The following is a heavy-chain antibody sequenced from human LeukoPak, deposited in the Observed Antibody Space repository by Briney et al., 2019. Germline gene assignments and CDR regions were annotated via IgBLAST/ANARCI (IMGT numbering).Heavy chain of an antibody. CDR1: GGSFSGYY. Sequence: PSETLSLTCAVYGGSFSGYYWSWIRQPPGKGLEWIGEINHSGSTNYNPSLKSRVTMSVDTSKNQFSLKLSSVTAADTAVYYCARDRYYYGSSGYYLFDYWGQGTLVTVSS. D-gene: IGHD3-22*01. J-gene: IGHJ4*02. CDR3: ARDRYYYGSSGYYLFDY. V-gene: IGHV4-34*01. CDR2: INHSGST.